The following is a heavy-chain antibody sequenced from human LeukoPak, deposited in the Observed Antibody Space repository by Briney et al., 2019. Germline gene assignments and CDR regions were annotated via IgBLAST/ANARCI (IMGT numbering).Heavy chain of an antibody. D-gene: IGHD5-18*01. V-gene: IGHV4-61*08. CDR1: GVFISDGDYY. Sequence: PSETLSLTCSVSGVFISDGDYYWAWIRQPPGKGLEWIGNIYYSGSTNYNPSLKSRVTMSVDTSKNQFSLKLSSVTAADTAVYYCARFASGYSYAPDAFDIWGQGTMVTVSS. CDR2: IYYSGST. CDR3: ARFASGYSYAPDAFDI. J-gene: IGHJ3*02.